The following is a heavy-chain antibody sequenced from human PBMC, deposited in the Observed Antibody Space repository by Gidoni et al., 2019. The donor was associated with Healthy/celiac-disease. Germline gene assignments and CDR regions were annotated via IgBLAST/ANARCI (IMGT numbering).Heavy chain of an antibody. V-gene: IGHV1-8*01. D-gene: IGHD6-13*01. Sequence: QVRLVQSGAEVKKPGASVKVSCKASGYNFTRYDSNWVRQATGQGHEWMGWMNPNSGNTGYSQKFQRRVTKTRNTSISSAYMELSSLRAEDTAVDYCARDSRIAAAGTGYYYGMDVWGQGTTVIVFS. CDR3: ARDSRIAAAGTGYYYGMDV. J-gene: IGHJ6*02. CDR1: GYNFTRYD. CDR2: MNPNSGNT.